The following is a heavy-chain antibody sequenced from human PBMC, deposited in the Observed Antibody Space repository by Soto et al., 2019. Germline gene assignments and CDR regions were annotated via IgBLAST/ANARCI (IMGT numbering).Heavy chain of an antibody. D-gene: IGHD3-3*01. CDR1: GYTLTSYG. J-gene: IGHJ4*02. CDR3: VYDSRITVFGVANQRDDY. CDR2: ISAYNGNT. V-gene: IGHV1-18*04. Sequence: QVQLVQSGAEVKKPGASVKVSCKASGYTLTSYGISWVRQAPGQGLEWMGWISAYNGNTNYAQKVQGLVERTIDTSTSTAYMELSRLRYDATAVYYCVYDSRITVFGVANQRDDYWGQGTLVTVSS.